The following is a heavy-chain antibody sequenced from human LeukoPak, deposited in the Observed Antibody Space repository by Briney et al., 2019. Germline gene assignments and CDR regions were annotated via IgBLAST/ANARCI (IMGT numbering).Heavy chain of an antibody. J-gene: IGHJ4*02. Sequence: GGSPRPSCSASGFTFSKAWMSWVRQAPGKGLEWVGRIKSKSDGGTTDYAAPVKGRFTISRDDSKNTLYLEMNSLKTEDTAYYYCTTGALGYCSSTTCYDYWGQGTLVTVSS. V-gene: IGHV3-15*01. CDR1: GFTFSKAW. CDR3: TTGALGYCSSTTCYDY. CDR2: IKSKSDGGTT. D-gene: IGHD2-2*01.